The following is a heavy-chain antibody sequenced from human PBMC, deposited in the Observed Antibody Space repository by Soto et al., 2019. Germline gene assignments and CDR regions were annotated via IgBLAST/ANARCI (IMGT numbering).Heavy chain of an antibody. CDR2: IYYSGST. J-gene: IGHJ5*02. CDR1: GGSISSSSYF. D-gene: IGHD3-10*01. V-gene: IGHV4-39*07. CDR3: ARARLGTLFRGFNWLGP. Sequence: SETLSLTCTVSGGSISSSSYFWGWIRQPPGKGLEWIGSIYYSGSTYYNPSLKSRVTVSVDTSKNQFSLNLTSVTAADTAVYYCARARLGTLFRGFNWLGPWGPGTLVTVSS.